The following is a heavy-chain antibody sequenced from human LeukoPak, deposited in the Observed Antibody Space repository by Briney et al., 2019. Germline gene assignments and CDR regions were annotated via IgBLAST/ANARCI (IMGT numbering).Heavy chain of an antibody. CDR3: AIYDDYVQGNYFYYMDV. V-gene: IGHV5-51*01. CDR2: IYPGDSDT. J-gene: IGHJ6*03. CDR1: GYTFSNYW. Sequence: GASLKISFKGSGYTFSNYWIAWVRQMPGKGLELMGIIYPGDSDTRYSPSFQGHVTISADKSTSTAFLQWSSLKASDTAVYYCAIYDDYVQGNYFYYMDVWGKGTTVTVSS. D-gene: IGHD4-17*01.